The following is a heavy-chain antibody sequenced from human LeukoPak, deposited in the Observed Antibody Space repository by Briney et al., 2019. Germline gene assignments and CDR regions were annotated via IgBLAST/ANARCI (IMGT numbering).Heavy chain of an antibody. CDR1: GGTLSSHA. V-gene: IGHV1-69*04. CDR3: ARGGYYDSSGYIDY. Sequence: SVKVSCKASGGTLSSHAISWVRQAPGQGLEWMGRIIPILGIANYAQKFQGRVTITADKSTSTAYMELSSLRSEDTAVYYCARGGYYDSSGYIDYWGQGTLVTVSS. J-gene: IGHJ4*02. D-gene: IGHD3-22*01. CDR2: IIPILGIA.